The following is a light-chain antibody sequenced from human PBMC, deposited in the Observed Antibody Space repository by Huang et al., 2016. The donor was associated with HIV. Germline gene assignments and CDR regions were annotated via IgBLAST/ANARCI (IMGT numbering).Light chain of an antibody. Sequence: EIVLTQSPGTLSLSPGERAALSCRASQSLSPTDLAWYQQRPGQGPRLLIYVTSTRATGIPDRFSGRGSGTDFTLTISRLEPEDFAMYYCQQYVRSPWTFGQGTKVEIK. CDR2: VTS. V-gene: IGKV3-20*01. CDR1: QSLSPTD. J-gene: IGKJ1*01. CDR3: QQYVRSPWT.